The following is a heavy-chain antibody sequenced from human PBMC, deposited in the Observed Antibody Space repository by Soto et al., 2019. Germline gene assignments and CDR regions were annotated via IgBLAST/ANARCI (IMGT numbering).Heavy chain of an antibody. CDR2: IPYDGSNK. CDR1: GFTFSSYA. CDR3: ARPYDSSQSPRFDY. V-gene: IGHV3-30-3*01. Sequence: PGGSLRLSCAASGFTFSSYAMHWVRQAPGKGLEWVAVIPYDGSNKYYADSVKGRFTISRDNSKNTLYLQMNSLRAEDTAVYYCARPYDSSQSPRFDYWGQGTLVTVSS. J-gene: IGHJ4*02. D-gene: IGHD3-22*01.